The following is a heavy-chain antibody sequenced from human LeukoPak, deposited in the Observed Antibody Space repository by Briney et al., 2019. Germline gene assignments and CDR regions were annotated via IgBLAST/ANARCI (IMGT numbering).Heavy chain of an antibody. D-gene: IGHD3-22*01. CDR2: IRYDGSNK. Sequence: PGGSLRLSXAASGFTFSSYGMHWVGQAPGKGLEWVAFIRYDGSNKYYADSVKGRFTISRDNSKNTLYLQMNSLRAEDTAVYYCAKPGRGYYDSSGYGNDFFDYWGQGTLVTVSS. V-gene: IGHV3-30*02. CDR3: AKPGRGYYDSSGYGNDFFDY. CDR1: GFTFSSYG. J-gene: IGHJ4*02.